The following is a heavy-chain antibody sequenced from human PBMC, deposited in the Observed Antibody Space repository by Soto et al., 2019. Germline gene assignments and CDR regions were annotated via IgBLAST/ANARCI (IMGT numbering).Heavy chain of an antibody. Sequence: QVQLVESGGGVVQPGTSLRLSCAASGFTFRRFGMHWVRQAPGKGLEWGGVILTGGSNEKYADSVKGRFTIARDNSKNTLYLQMNSLRAEDTAVYYCARDDDFDDNGLDYWGQGTLVTVSS. CDR3: ARDDDFDDNGLDY. J-gene: IGHJ4*02. CDR1: GFTFRRFG. V-gene: IGHV3-33*01. CDR2: ILTGGSNE. D-gene: IGHD4-17*01.